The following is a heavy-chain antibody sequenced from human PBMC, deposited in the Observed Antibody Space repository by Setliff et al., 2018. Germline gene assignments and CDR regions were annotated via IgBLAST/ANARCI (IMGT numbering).Heavy chain of an antibody. D-gene: IGHD1-26*01. J-gene: IGHJ3*02. CDR1: GGSISSGSYY. V-gene: IGHV4-61*09. CDR3: ARDRRIVGARHAFDI. CDR2: IYSSGST. Sequence: SETLSLTCTVSGGSISSGSYYWSWIRQPAGKGLEWIGHIYSSGSTNYNPSLKSRVTISVDRSKNQFSLKLSSVTAADTAVYYCARDRRIVGARHAFDIWGQGTMVTVSS.